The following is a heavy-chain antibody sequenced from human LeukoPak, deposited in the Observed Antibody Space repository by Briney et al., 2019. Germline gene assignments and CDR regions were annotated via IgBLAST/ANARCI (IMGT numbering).Heavy chain of an antibody. CDR3: ARDDYYF. Sequence: GGSLRLSCAASGFPFSSFSMNWVRQAPGKGLEWVSSISSSGDYKYYADSMRGRFTISRDNAKNSLSLQMNNLRAEDAAVYYCARDDYYFWGQGTLVTVSS. CDR2: ISSSGDYK. CDR1: GFPFSSFS. J-gene: IGHJ4*02. V-gene: IGHV3-21*01. D-gene: IGHD2-21*02.